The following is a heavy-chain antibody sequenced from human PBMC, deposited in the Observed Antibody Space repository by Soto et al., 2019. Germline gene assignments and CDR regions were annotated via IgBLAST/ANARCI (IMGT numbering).Heavy chain of an antibody. CDR2: IYYSGST. J-gene: IGHJ3*02. CDR3: ARDGGINALGVAFDI. CDR1: GGSISSGGYY. V-gene: IGHV4-31*03. Sequence: QVQLQESGPGLVKPSQTLSLTCTVSGGSISSGGYYWSWIRQHPGKGLEWIGYIYYSGSTYYDPSLKRRVTISVDTSKNQFSLRLSSVTAADTDVYYCARDGGINALGVAFDIWGQGPMVTVSS. D-gene: IGHD3-16*01.